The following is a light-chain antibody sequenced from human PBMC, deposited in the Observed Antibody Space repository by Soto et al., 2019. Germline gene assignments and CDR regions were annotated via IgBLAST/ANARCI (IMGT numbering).Light chain of an antibody. CDR3: QQYDKWPRT. J-gene: IGKJ1*01. CDR2: FAS. CDR1: QSVSTN. Sequence: VMTQSPATLSVSPGEIAALSCRASQSVSTNLAWYQQKPGQPPRLLIYFASNRATAVPARFTAGGSGTEFTLTISSLQSDDLAVYYCQQYDKWPRTFGQGTKVEIK. V-gene: IGKV3-15*01.